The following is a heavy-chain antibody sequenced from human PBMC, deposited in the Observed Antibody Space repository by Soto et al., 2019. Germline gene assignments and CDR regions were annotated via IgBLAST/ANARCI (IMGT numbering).Heavy chain of an antibody. CDR1: GFTFSSYA. Sequence: PGGSLRLSCAASGFTFSSYAMHWVRQAPGKGLEWVAVISYDGSNKYYADSVKGRFTISRDNSKNTLYLQMNSLRAEDTAVYYCARSXCSSTSCYIRYYYGMDVWGQGTTVTVSS. D-gene: IGHD2-2*02. J-gene: IGHJ6*02. CDR3: ARSXCSSTSCYIRYYYGMDV. V-gene: IGHV3-30-3*01. CDR2: ISYDGSNK.